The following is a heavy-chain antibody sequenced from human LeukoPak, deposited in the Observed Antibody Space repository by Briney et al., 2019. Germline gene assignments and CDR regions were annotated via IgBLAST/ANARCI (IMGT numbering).Heavy chain of an antibody. CDR1: GGSISSTSYY. Sequence: SETLSLTCTVSGGSISSTSYYWGWIRQPPGKGLEWIGSIYYSGSTYYNPSLKSRVTISVDTSKNQFSLKLSSVTAADTAVYYCARLASYCGGDCYSAYFDYWGQGTLVTVSS. J-gene: IGHJ4*02. CDR3: ARLASYCGGDCYSAYFDY. D-gene: IGHD2-21*02. V-gene: IGHV4-39*01. CDR2: IYYSGST.